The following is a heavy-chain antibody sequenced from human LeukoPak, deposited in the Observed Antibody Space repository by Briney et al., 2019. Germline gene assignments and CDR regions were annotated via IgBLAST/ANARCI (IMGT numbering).Heavy chain of an antibody. D-gene: IGHD3-3*01. CDR3: ARGDYDFWSGYSPSLDY. J-gene: IGHJ4*02. V-gene: IGHV1-2*04. CDR1: GYTLTGYY. Sequence: GASVKVSCKASGYTLTGYYMHWVRQAPGQGLEWMGWINPNSGGTNYAQKFQGWVTMTRDTSISTAYMELSRLRSDDTAVYYCARGDYDFWSGYSPSLDYWGQGTLVTVSS. CDR2: INPNSGGT.